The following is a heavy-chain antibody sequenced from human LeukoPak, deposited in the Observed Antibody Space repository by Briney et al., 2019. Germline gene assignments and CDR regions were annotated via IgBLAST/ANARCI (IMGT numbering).Heavy chain of an antibody. D-gene: IGHD3-10*01. J-gene: IGHJ6*03. V-gene: IGHV1-2*02. CDR1: GYIFTGYF. CDR3: AKEGGSGTWAYYYYYMDV. CDR2: LNPNSGDT. Sequence: GASVKVSCKASGYIFTGYFMHWVRQAPGQGLEWMGWLNPNSGDTNYAQKFQGGVTMTRDTSTSTVYMELSSLRAEDTAVYYCAKEGGSGTWAYYYYYMDVWGKGTTVTISS.